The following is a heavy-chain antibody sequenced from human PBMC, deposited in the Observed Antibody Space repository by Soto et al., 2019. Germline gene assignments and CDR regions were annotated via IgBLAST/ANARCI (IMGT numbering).Heavy chain of an antibody. V-gene: IGHV1-2*02. Sequence: ASVKVSCKASGYSLSGYYLHWVRQAPGQGPEWMGWINPNSGGTKYVQKFQGRVTMTRDTSISTVYSELSRLRSDDTAVYYCARGWGIAAPGPNWFDPWGQGTLVTVSS. CDR3: ARGWGIAAPGPNWFDP. D-gene: IGHD6-13*01. J-gene: IGHJ5*02. CDR2: INPNSGGT. CDR1: GYSLSGYY.